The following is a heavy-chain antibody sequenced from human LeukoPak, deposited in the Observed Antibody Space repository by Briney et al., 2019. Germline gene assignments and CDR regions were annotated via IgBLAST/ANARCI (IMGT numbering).Heavy chain of an antibody. J-gene: IGHJ4*02. CDR1: GGSISGYY. CDR2: IYYSGNT. V-gene: IGHV4-59*08. Sequence: SETLSLTCTVSGGSISGYYWSWIRQPPGKGLEWIGDIYYSGNTNYNPSLKSRVTLSVDTSKNQFSLDLTSVTAADTAVYYCARQNPAASGQGLDYWGQGTLVTVSS. CDR3: ARQNPAASGQGLDY. D-gene: IGHD6-13*01.